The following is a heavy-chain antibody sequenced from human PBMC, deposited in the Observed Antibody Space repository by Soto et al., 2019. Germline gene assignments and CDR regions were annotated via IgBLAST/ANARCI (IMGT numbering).Heavy chain of an antibody. CDR3: ARVPDR. D-gene: IGHD2-2*01. CDR2: IYHSGST. J-gene: IGHJ5*02. V-gene: IGHV4-30-2*01. Sequence: QLQLQESGSGLVKPSQTMSLTCAVSGGSISTGGYSWSWIRQPPGKGLEWIGYIYHSGSTYYNPSLKSRVTISVDRSKTESSLKLSSLSAADTAVYYCARVPDRWGEGTLVTVAS. CDR1: GGSISTGGYS.